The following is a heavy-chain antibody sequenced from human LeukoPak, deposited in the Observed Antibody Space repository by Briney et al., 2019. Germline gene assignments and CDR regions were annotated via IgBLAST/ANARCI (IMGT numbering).Heavy chain of an antibody. V-gene: IGHV4-59*01. CDR2: IYYSGST. Sequence: SETLSLTCTVSGGSISSYYWSWIRQPPGKGLEWIGYIYYSGSTNYNPSLKSRVTISVDTSKNQFSLKLSSVTAADTAVYYCARHTYGNFDYWGQGTLVTVSS. CDR1: GGSISSYY. CDR3: ARHTYGNFDY. D-gene: IGHD1-14*01. J-gene: IGHJ4*02.